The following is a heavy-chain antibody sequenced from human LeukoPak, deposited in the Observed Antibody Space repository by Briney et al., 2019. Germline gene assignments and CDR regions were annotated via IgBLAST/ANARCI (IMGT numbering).Heavy chain of an antibody. CDR1: GYTFTGYY. V-gene: IGHV1-2*02. CDR2: INPNSGGT. Sequence: GASVKVSCKASGYTFTGYYMHWVRQAPGQGLEWMGWINPNSGGTNYAQKFQGRVTMTRDTSISTAYMELSRLRSDDTAVYYCARGRSGTPSRTYYYYYMDVWGKGTTVTISS. CDR3: ARGRSGTPSRTYYYYYMDV. D-gene: IGHD3-10*01. J-gene: IGHJ6*03.